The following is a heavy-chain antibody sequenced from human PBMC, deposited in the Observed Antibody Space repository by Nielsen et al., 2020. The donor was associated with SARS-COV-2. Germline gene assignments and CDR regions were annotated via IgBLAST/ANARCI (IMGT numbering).Heavy chain of an antibody. V-gene: IGHV4-34*01. CDR3: ARKKVTIFGVVISSHYSGMDV. J-gene: IGHJ6*02. D-gene: IGHD3-3*01. Sequence: SETLSLTCAVYGGSFSGYYWSWIRQPPGKGLEWIGEINHSGSTNYNPSLKSRVTIPVDTSKNQFSLKLSSVTAADTAVYYCARKKVTIFGVVISSHYSGMDVWGQGTTVTVSS. CDR2: INHSGST. CDR1: GGSFSGYY.